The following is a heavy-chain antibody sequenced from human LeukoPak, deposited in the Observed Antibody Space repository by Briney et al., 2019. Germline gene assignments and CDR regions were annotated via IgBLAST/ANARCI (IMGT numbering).Heavy chain of an antibody. D-gene: IGHD3-22*01. V-gene: IGHV1-18*01. CDR3: ARDLYYYDSSGYYPLGY. J-gene: IGHJ4*02. CDR2: ISAGNGNT. CDR1: GYTFTTYG. Sequence: ASVKVSCKTSGYTFTTYGIGWVRQAPGQGLEWMGWISAGNGNTHYAQKFQGRVTLTTDTSTSTASMDLKSLRSDDTAVYYCARDLYYYDSSGYYPLGYWGQGTQVTVSS.